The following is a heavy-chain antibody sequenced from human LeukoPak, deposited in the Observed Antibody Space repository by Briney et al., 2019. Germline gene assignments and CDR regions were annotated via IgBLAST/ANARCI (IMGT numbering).Heavy chain of an antibody. CDR3: ARDFRFLEDY. V-gene: IGHV3-48*01. J-gene: IGHJ4*02. CDR2: ITGSGFI. D-gene: IGHD3-3*01. CDR1: GFTFSNYN. Sequence: GGSLRLSCAASGFTFSNYNMNWVRPAPGKGLEWVSYITGSGFIYYADSVKGRFTISRDNAKNSLYLQMNSLRAEDTAVYYCARDFRFLEDYWGQGTLVTVSS.